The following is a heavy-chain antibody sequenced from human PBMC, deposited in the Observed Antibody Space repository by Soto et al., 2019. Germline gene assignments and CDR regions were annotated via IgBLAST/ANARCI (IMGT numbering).Heavy chain of an antibody. CDR3: ARTDGGNSDAFDI. Sequence: SETLSLTCTVSGGSISSYYWSWIRQPPGKGLEWIGYIYYSGSTNYNPSLKSRVTISVDTSKNQFSLKLSSVTAADTAVYYCARTDGGNSDAFDIWGQGTMVTVSS. D-gene: IGHD2-21*02. CDR2: IYYSGST. CDR1: GGSISSYY. J-gene: IGHJ3*02. V-gene: IGHV4-59*01.